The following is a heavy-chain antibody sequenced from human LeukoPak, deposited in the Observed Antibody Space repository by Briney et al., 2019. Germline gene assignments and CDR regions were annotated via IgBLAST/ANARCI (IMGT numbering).Heavy chain of an antibody. Sequence: SQTLSLTXTVSGGSISSGSYYWSWIRQPAGKGLEWIGRIYTSGSTNYNPSLKSRATISVDTSKNQFSLKLSSVTAADTAVYYCARHNSGYYSFWGQGTLVTVSS. CDR3: ARHNSGYYSF. J-gene: IGHJ4*02. CDR2: IYTSGST. CDR1: GGSISSGSYY. D-gene: IGHD3-22*01. V-gene: IGHV4-61*02.